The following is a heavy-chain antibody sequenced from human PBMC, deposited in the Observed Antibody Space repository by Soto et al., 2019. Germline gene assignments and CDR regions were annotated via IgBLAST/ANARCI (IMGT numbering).Heavy chain of an antibody. CDR1: GGSMKYYY. J-gene: IGHJ3*02. CDR2: IDHSGTA. CDR3: ARDRAITSAPTQEYVFEI. Sequence: SETLSLTCTVSGGSMKYYYWSWIRQIPGKGLEWIGYIDHSGTADYNPSLKSRVTLSVDTAKSQFSLKMSSVTTADTAVYYCARDRAITSAPTQEYVFEIWGQGTMVTVSS. D-gene: IGHD6-6*01. V-gene: IGHV4-59*01.